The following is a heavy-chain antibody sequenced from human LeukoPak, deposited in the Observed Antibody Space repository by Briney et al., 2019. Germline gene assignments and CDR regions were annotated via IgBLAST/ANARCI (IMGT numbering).Heavy chain of an antibody. Sequence: ETLSLTCAVYGGSFSGYYWSWIRQPPGKGLEWIGEINHSGSTNYNPSLTSRVTISVDTSKNQFSLKLSSVTAADTAVYYCARGRIAAAGTGPYYYYGMDVWGQGTTVTVSS. V-gene: IGHV4-34*01. CDR3: ARGRIAAAGTGPYYYYGMDV. J-gene: IGHJ6*02. CDR2: INHSGST. D-gene: IGHD6-13*01. CDR1: GGSFSGYY.